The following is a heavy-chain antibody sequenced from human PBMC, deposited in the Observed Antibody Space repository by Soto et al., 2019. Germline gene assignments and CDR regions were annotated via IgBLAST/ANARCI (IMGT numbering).Heavy chain of an antibody. CDR3: AKDSRDDYDYIWGSYRYPPPDY. Sequence: GGSLRLSCAASGFTFSSYAMSWVRQAPGKGLEWVSAISGSGGSTYYADSVKGRFTISRDNSKNTLYLQMNSLSAGDTAVYYCAKDSRDDYDYIWGSYRYPPPDYWGQGTLVTVSS. CDR1: GFTFSSYA. D-gene: IGHD3-16*02. CDR2: ISGSGGST. J-gene: IGHJ4*02. V-gene: IGHV3-23*01.